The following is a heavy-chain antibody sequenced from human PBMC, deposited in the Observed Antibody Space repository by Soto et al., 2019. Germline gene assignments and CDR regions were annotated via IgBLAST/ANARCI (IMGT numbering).Heavy chain of an antibody. Sequence: QLQLQESGPGLVKPSETLSLTCTVSGGSISSSSYYWGWIRQPPGKGLEWIGTIYYSGSTYYNPSLKSRGTISVATSKNQFSLKLSSVTAADTAVYYCARLLDGLHFDYWGQGTLVTVSS. CDR3: ARLLDGLHFDY. J-gene: IGHJ4*02. D-gene: IGHD3-9*01. V-gene: IGHV4-39*01. CDR2: IYYSGST. CDR1: GGSISSSSYY.